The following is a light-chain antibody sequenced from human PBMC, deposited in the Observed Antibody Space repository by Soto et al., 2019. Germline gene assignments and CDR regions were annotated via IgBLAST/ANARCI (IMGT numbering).Light chain of an antibody. J-gene: IGKJ5*01. CDR1: QDISNY. CDR2: DAS. CDR3: QQYDNRPSIT. V-gene: IGKV1-33*01. Sequence: DIQMTQSPSSLSASVGDRVTITCQASQDISNYLNWYQQKPGKAPKLLIYDASNLETGVPSRFSGSGSGTDVTFTISSLQPEDIATYYCQQYDNRPSITFGQGTRLEIK.